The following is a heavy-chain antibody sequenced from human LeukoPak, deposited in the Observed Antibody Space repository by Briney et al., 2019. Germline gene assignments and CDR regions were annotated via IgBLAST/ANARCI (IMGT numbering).Heavy chain of an antibody. D-gene: IGHD2-15*01. J-gene: IGHJ4*02. CDR2: IYSGGNT. CDR1: GLTVSSNS. Sequence: RTGGSLRLSCTVSGLTVSSNSWSWVRQAPGKGLEWVSFIYSGGNTHYSDSVTGRFTISRDNSKNTLYLQMNSLRAEDTAIYYCARRAGEYSHPYDYWGQGTLVTVSS. CDR3: ARRAGEYSHPYDY. V-gene: IGHV3-53*01.